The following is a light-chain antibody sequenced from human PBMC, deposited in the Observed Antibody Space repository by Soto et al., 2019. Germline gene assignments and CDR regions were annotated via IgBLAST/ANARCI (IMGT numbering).Light chain of an antibody. V-gene: IGLV2-14*01. Sequence: QSVLNQPASVSGSPRQSITISCTGTSSDVGGYNYVSWYQQHPGKAPKLMIYDVSNRPSGVSNRFSGSESGNTASLTISGLQAEDEADYYCCSYTSSSTFVFGSGTKLTVL. CDR1: SSDVGGYNY. CDR2: DVS. J-gene: IGLJ1*01. CDR3: CSYTSSSTFV.